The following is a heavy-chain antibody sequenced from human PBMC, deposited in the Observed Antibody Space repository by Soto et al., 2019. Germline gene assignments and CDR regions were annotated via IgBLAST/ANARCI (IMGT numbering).Heavy chain of an antibody. CDR2: SYPGDSDT. D-gene: IGHD2-15*01. CDR1: GYSFATNW. Sequence: GESLKISCKASGYSFATNWIGLVRQMPGKGLEWMGISYPGDSDTRYSPSFQGQVTISADKSINTAYLQWSSLKASDTAMYYCARHYGGRCDYWGQGTLVTVSS. J-gene: IGHJ4*02. V-gene: IGHV5-51*01. CDR3: ARHYGGRCDY.